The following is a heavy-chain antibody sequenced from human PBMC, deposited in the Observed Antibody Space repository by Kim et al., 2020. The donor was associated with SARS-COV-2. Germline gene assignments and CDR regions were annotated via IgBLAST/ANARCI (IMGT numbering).Heavy chain of an antibody. CDR2: ISYDGSNK. V-gene: IGHV3-30*04. Sequence: GGSLRLSCAASGFTFSSYAMHWVRQAPGKGLEWVAVISYDGSNKYYADSVKGRFTISRDNSKNTLYLQMNSLRAEDTAVYYCAREGGGAAAGYDAFDIWGQGTMVTVSS. J-gene: IGHJ3*02. CDR3: AREGGGAAAGYDAFDI. CDR1: GFTFSSYA. D-gene: IGHD6-13*01.